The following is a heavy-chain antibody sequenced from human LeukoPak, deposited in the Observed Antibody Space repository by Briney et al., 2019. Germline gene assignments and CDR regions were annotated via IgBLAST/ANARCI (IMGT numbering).Heavy chain of an antibody. D-gene: IGHD3-16*01. CDR3: ARVDRLSNWFDP. V-gene: IGHV4-59*12. CDR1: DGTIRSYY. Sequence: SETLSLTCNVSDGTIRSYYWSWIRQPPGKGLEWIGYIYYNGSANYNPSLTSRVAMSIDTSKNQFSLKLSSVTAADTAVYYCARVDRLSNWFDPWGQGTLVTVSS. J-gene: IGHJ5*02. CDR2: IYYNGSA.